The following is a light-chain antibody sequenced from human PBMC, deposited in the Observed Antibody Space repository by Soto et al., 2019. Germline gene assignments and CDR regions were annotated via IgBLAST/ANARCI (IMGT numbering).Light chain of an antibody. J-gene: IGKJ1*01. CDR1: QSISNY. Sequence: DIQMTQSPSSLSASVGDRVTITCRASQSISNYLNWYQQKPGKAPKLLIYAASTLQSGVPSRFSGSVSGTDFTLTISSLQPEDFATYYCQQSYSTPRPFGQGTKVEIK. CDR3: QQSYSTPRP. CDR2: AAS. V-gene: IGKV1-39*01.